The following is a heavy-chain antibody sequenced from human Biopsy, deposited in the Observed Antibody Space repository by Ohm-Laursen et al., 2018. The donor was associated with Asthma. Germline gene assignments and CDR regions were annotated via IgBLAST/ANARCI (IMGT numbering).Heavy chain of an antibody. D-gene: IGHD2-2*01. CDR3: ARKAGSCISRTCYSLDF. CDR2: INSVFGTT. J-gene: IGHJ4*01. CDR1: GGTFNTYV. V-gene: IGHV1-69*01. Sequence: ASSVKVSCKSLGGTFNTYVIGWVRQAPGQGLEWMGGINSVFGTTTYPQKFQDRVTITADDSTSTVYMELSSLRSEDTAVYYCARKAGSCISRTCYSLDFWGHGTLVTVSS.